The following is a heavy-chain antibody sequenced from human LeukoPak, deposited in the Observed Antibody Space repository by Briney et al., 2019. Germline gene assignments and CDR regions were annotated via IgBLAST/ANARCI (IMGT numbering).Heavy chain of an antibody. CDR2: ISYGGSNK. J-gene: IGHJ6*03. D-gene: IGHD3-3*01. V-gene: IGHV3-30*18. Sequence: GGSLRLSCAASGFTFSSYGMHWVRQAPGKGLEWVAVISYGGSNKYYADSVKGRFTISRDNSKNTLYLQMNSLRAEDTAVYYCAKSHSITIFGVVLAGYMDVWGKGTTVTVSS. CDR1: GFTFSSYG. CDR3: AKSHSITIFGVVLAGYMDV.